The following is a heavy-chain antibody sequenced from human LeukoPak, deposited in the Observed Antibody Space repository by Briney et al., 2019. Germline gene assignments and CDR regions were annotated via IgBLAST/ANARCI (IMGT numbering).Heavy chain of an antibody. CDR2: INHSGST. CDR3: ARVGATVVIDY. V-gene: IGHV4-34*01. D-gene: IGHD4-23*01. CDR1: GGSFSGYY. J-gene: IGHJ4*02. Sequence: SETLSFTCAVYGGSFSGYYWSWIRQPPGKGLEWIGEINHSGSTNYNPSLKSRVTISVDTSKNQFSLKLSSVTAADTAVYYCARVGATVVIDYWGQGTLVTVSS.